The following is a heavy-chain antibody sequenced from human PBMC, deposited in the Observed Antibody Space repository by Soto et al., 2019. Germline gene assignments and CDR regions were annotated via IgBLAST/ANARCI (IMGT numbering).Heavy chain of an antibody. D-gene: IGHD2-2*01. CDR1: GGSITSSGYY. V-gene: IGHV4-31*03. CDR3: ARGGGSTKVDY. CDR2: TSSSGST. J-gene: IGHJ4*02. Sequence: QVQLQESGPGLVKPSQTLSLTCTVSGGSITSSGYYWSWIRQHPGEGLEWVGFTSSSGSTSYNPSLKSRVTISVDTSSKQFSLNPKSVTAADTAVYYCARGGGSTKVDYWGQGTLVTVSP.